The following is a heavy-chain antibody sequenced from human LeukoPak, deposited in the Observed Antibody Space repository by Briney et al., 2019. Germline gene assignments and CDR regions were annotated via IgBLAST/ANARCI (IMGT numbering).Heavy chain of an antibody. CDR2: ISSSSYI. J-gene: IGHJ4*02. D-gene: IGHD4-23*01. CDR1: GFTFRIYR. V-gene: IGHV3-21*01. Sequence: GGSLGLSCADSGFTFRIYRMNWVRQAPGKGLEWVSSISSSSYIYYADSVKGRFTNSRDNAKNSLDLQMNSLRAVDTSVYYCASRCCNSDYWGQGTLVTVSS. CDR3: ASRCCNSDY.